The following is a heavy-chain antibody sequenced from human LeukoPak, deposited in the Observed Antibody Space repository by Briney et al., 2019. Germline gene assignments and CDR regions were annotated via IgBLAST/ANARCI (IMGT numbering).Heavy chain of an antibody. CDR2: INPNSGGT. CDR3: ARLSRVVPAAINY. V-gene: IGHV1-2*02. CDR1: GYAFTGYY. Sequence: ASVKVSCKASGYAFTGYYMHWVRQAPGQGLEWMGWINPNSGGTNYAQKFQGRVTMTRDTSISTACMELSRLRSDDTAVYYCARLSRVVPAAINYWGQGTLVTVSS. D-gene: IGHD2-2*01. J-gene: IGHJ4*02.